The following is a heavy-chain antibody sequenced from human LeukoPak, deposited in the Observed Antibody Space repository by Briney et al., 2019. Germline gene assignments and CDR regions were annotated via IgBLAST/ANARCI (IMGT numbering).Heavy chain of an antibody. Sequence: GGSLRLSCAASGFTFSSYAMHWVRQAPGKGLEWVAVISYDGSNKYYADSVKGRFTISRDNSKNTMYLQMNSLRAEDTAVYYCAKQGFGCWGQGTLVTVPS. J-gene: IGHJ4*02. CDR3: AKQGFGC. CDR2: ISYDGSNK. V-gene: IGHV3-30-3*02. CDR1: GFTFSSYA.